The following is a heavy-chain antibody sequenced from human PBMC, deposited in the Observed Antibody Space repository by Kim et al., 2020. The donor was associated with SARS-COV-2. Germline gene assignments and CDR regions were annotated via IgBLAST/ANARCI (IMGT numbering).Heavy chain of an antibody. V-gene: IGHV2-5*02. Sequence: SGPTLVNPTQTLTLTCTFSGFSLSTSGVGVGWIRQPPGKALEWLALIYWDDDKRYSPSLKSRLTITKDTSKNQVVLTMTNMDPVDTATYYCAHGVYDSSGYYGGEDSFDYWGQGTLVTVSS. CDR3: AHGVYDSSGYYGGEDSFDY. CDR2: IYWDDDK. D-gene: IGHD3-22*01. CDR1: GFSLSTSGVG. J-gene: IGHJ4*02.